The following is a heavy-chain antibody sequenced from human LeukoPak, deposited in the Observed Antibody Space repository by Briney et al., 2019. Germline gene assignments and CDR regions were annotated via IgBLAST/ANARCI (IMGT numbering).Heavy chain of an antibody. CDR3: ARDPAYGSGTYTHFDY. V-gene: IGHV3-30*04. CDR2: ISYDGSNK. CDR1: GFTFSSYA. Sequence: PGGSLRLSCAASGFTFSSYAMHWVRQAPGKGLEWVAVISYDGSNKYYADSVKGRFIISRDNSKNTLYLQMNSLRAEDTAVYYCARDPAYGSGTYTHFDYWGQGTLVTVSS. D-gene: IGHD3-10*01. J-gene: IGHJ4*02.